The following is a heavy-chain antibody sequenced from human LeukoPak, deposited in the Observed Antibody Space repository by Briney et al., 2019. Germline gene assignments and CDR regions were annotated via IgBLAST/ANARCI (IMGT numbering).Heavy chain of an antibody. D-gene: IGHD2-15*01. V-gene: IGHV4-59*01. CDR2: IYYSGST. CDR1: GGSISSYY. CDR3: ARDTLWFDP. Sequence: SETLSLTCTVSGGSISSYYWSWIRQPPGKGLEWIGYIYYSGSTNYNPSLRSRVTISVDTSKNQFSLKLSSVTAADTAVYYCARDTLWFDPWGQGTLVTVSS. J-gene: IGHJ5*02.